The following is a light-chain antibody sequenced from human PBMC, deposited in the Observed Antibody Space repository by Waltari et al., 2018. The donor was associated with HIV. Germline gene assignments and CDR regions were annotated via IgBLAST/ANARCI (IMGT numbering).Light chain of an antibody. J-gene: IGKJ4*01. V-gene: IGKV3-11*01. Sequence: EVVLTQSPATMYLSTGNTATLSCRASQSVSSYLAWYQQKPGQAPRLLIYDASNRATGIPPRFSGSGSGTDFTLTISSLEPEDFAVYYCQQRNNWPSFSFGGGTKVEIK. CDR1: QSVSSY. CDR3: QQRNNWPSFS. CDR2: DAS.